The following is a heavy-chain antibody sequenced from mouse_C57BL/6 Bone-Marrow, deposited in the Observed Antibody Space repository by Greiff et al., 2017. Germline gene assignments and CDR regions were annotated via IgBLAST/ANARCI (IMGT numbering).Heavy chain of an antibody. CDR3: ARDGNYVFFDY. D-gene: IGHD2-1*01. CDR2: INYDGSST. Sequence: EVKLVESEGGLVQPGSSMKLSCTASGFTFSDYYMAWVRQVPEKGLEWVANINYDGSSTYYLDSLKSRFIISRDNAKNILYLQMSSLKSEDTATYYCARDGNYVFFDYWGQGTTLTVSS. V-gene: IGHV5-16*01. CDR1: GFTFSDYY. J-gene: IGHJ2*01.